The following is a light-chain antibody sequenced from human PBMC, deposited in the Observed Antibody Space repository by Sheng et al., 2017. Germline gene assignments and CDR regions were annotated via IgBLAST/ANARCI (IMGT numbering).Light chain of an antibody. CDR2: WAS. CDR3: QQYYSTPWT. V-gene: IGKV4-1*01. CDR1: QSVLYISNNKNY. Sequence: DIVMTQSPDSLAVSLGERATINCKSSQSVLYISNNKNYLAWYQQKPRQPPKLLIYWASARESGVPDRFSGSGSATDFTLTISSLQAEDVAVYYCQQYYSTPWTFGQGTKVEIK. J-gene: IGKJ1*01.